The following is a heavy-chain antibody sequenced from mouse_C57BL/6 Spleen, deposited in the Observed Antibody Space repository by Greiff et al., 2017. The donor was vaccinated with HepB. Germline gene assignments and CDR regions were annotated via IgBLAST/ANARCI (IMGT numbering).Heavy chain of an antibody. CDR3: ARSGDGYLFAY. CDR2: IHPNSGST. CDR1: GYTFTSYW. Sequence: VQLQQPGAELVKPGASVKLSCKASGYTFTSYWMHWVKQRPGQGLEWIGMIHPNSGSTNYNEKFKSKATLTVDKSSSTAYMQLSSLTSEDSAVYYCARSGDGYLFAYWGQGTLVTVSA. V-gene: IGHV1-64*01. J-gene: IGHJ3*01. D-gene: IGHD2-3*01.